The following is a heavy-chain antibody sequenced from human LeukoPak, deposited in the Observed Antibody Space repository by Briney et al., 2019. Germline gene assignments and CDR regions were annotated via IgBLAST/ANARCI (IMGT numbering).Heavy chain of an antibody. Sequence: RGSLRLSCAASGFTFSSYAMSWVRQAPGKGLEWVSAISGSGGSTYYADSVKGRFTISRDNAKNSLYLQMNSLRAEDTAVYYCARRRYSGSSQHFDYWGQGTLVTVSS. D-gene: IGHD1-26*01. J-gene: IGHJ4*02. CDR1: GFTFSSYA. CDR3: ARRRYSGSSQHFDY. CDR2: ISGSGGST. V-gene: IGHV3-23*01.